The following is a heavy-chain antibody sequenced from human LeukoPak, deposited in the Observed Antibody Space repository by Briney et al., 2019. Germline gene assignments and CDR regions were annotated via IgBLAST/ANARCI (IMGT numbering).Heavy chain of an antibody. J-gene: IGHJ5*02. Sequence: GASVKVSCKASGYTFTGYYMHWVRQAPGQGLEWMGRINPNSGGTNYSQKFQGRVTMTRDTSISTAYMGLSRLRSDDTAVYYCARDRLFSYYDYVWGSENWFDPWGQGTLVTVSS. CDR2: INPNSGGT. V-gene: IGHV1-2*06. D-gene: IGHD3-16*01. CDR1: GYTFTGYY. CDR3: ARDRLFSYYDYVWGSENWFDP.